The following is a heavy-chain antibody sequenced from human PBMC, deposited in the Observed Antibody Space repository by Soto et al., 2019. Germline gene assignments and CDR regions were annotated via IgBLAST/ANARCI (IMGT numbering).Heavy chain of an antibody. Sequence: QVQLMESGGGVVQPGRSLRLSCAASGITFSNYGMHWVRQAPGKGLEWVAVIWYDGSNKYYADSVKGRFTISRDNSKNTLYLQLNMLRAEDTAVYYCGRDPGYGGNSVDYWRQGTLVTVSS. V-gene: IGHV3-33*01. CDR3: GRDPGYGGNSVDY. D-gene: IGHD2-21*02. J-gene: IGHJ4*02. CDR2: IWYDGSNK. CDR1: GITFSNYG.